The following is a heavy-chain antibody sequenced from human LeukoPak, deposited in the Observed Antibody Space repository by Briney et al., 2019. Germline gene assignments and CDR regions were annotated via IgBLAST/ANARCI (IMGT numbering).Heavy chain of an antibody. D-gene: IGHD1-26*01. CDR1: GYTFTSYD. V-gene: IGHV1-8*03. Sequence: GASVKVSCKASGYTFTSYDINWVQQATGQGLEWMGWMNPNSGNTGYAQKFQGRVTITRNTSISTAYMELSSLRSEDTAVYYCARGRGGGATSRDDYWGQGTLVTVSS. CDR3: ARGRGGGATSRDDY. J-gene: IGHJ4*02. CDR2: MNPNSGNT.